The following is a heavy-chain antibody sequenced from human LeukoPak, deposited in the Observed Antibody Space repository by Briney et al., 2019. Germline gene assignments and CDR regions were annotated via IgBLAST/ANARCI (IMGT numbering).Heavy chain of an antibody. CDR3: AGDFATIHPQGFDP. J-gene: IGHJ5*02. Sequence: ASLKVSCKASGYTFTRYYMYSVRQAPGQRLEWMGWINPNSGGTNYAQKLQGRVTMTTDTSTSTAYMELRSLRSDETAVYYCAGDFATIHPQGFDPWGQGTLVTVSS. CDR1: GYTFTRYY. CDR2: INPNSGGT. V-gene: IGHV1-2*02. D-gene: IGHD5-12*01.